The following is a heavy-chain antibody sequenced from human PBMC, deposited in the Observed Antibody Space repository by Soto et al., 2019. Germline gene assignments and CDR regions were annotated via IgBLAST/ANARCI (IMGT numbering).Heavy chain of an antibody. CDR2: ISHPGTT. Sequence: SETLSLTCTVSGDSIPRVYHWAYDPQPPGRRLGWVASISHPGTTYYNPSLTSRVTISVDTAKNQFSLRLSSVTAADSAVYFCARDFADFDSWGLGTLGNVST. CDR1: GDSIPRVYH. CDR3: ARDFADFDS. D-gene: IGHD3-3*01. J-gene: IGHJ4*02. V-gene: IGHV4-38-2*02.